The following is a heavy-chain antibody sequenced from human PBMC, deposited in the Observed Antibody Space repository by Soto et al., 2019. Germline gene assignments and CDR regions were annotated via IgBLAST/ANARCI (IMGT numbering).Heavy chain of an antibody. CDR1: GGSISSYY. Sequence: SETLSLTCTVSGGSISSYYWSCIRQPPGKGLEWIGYLYNSGSSNYNPSLKSRVTMSVDTSKNQFSLKLSSVTAADTAIYYCARGALTTYFDYWGQGTLVTVSS. CDR3: ARGALTTYFDY. J-gene: IGHJ4*02. CDR2: LYNSGSS. V-gene: IGHV4-59*01.